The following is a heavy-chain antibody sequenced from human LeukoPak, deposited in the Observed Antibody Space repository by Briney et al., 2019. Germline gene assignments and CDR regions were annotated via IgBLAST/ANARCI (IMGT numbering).Heavy chain of an antibody. Sequence: GGSLRLSCAASGFTFSSYSMNWVRQAPGKGLEWVSSISSSSSYIYYADSVKGRFTISRDNAKNSLYLQMNSLRAEGTAVYYCARDVPDILTNWFDPWGQGTLVTVSS. D-gene: IGHD3-9*01. CDR2: ISSSSSYI. CDR3: ARDVPDILTNWFDP. CDR1: GFTFSSYS. V-gene: IGHV3-21*01. J-gene: IGHJ5*02.